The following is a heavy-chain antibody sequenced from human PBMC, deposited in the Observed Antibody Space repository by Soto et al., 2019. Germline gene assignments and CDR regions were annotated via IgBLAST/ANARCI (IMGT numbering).Heavy chain of an antibody. CDR2: IYHSGST. J-gene: IGHJ6*02. D-gene: IGHD1-26*01. V-gene: IGHV4-4*02. Sequence: PSETLSLTCAVSGGSISSSNWWSWVRQPPGKGLEWIGEIYHSGSTNYNPSLKSRVTISVDKSKNQFSLKLSSVTAADTAVYYCARGVGATGPYYYYYGMDVWGQGTTVTVSS. CDR1: GGSISSSNW. CDR3: ARGVGATGPYYYYYGMDV.